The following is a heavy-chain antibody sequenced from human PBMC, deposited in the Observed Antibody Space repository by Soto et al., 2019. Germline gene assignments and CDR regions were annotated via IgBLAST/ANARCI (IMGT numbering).Heavy chain of an antibody. Sequence: SETLSLTCTVSGGSISSGGYYWSWIRQHPGKGLEWIGYIYYSGSTNYNPSLKSRVTISVDTSKNQFSLKLSSVTAADTAVYYCAREDSSSSGGFYWGQGTLVTVSS. J-gene: IGHJ4*02. V-gene: IGHV4-31*03. D-gene: IGHD6-6*01. CDR2: IYYSGST. CDR3: AREDSSSSGGFY. CDR1: GGSISSGGYY.